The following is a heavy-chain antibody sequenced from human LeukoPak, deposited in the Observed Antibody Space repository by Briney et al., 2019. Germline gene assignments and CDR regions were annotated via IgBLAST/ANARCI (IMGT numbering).Heavy chain of an antibody. CDR3: ARSYCSGGSCHVAGMDV. CDR1: GGSISGSSYY. D-gene: IGHD2-15*01. Sequence: PSETLSLTCSVSGGSISGSSYYWGWIRQPPGKGLEWIGNIYYRGSTYYNPSLKSRVIMSIDTSKNQFSLKVNSVTATDTAVYYCARSYCSGGSCHVAGMDVWGKGTTVTVSS. J-gene: IGHJ6*04. V-gene: IGHV4-39*01. CDR2: IYYRGST.